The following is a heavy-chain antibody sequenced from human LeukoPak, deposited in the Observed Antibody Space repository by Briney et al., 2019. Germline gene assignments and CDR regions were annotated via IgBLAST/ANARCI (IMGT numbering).Heavy chain of an antibody. V-gene: IGHV4-39*07. CDR3: ARLGYSSSWHHSGAFDI. J-gene: IGHJ3*02. Sequence: PSETLSLTCTVSGVSISSSSYYWGWIRQPPGKGLEWIGSIYHSGNTYYNPSLKSRVTISVDTSRNEFSLKLSSVTAADTAVYYCARLGYSSSWHHSGAFDIWGQGTMVTVSS. D-gene: IGHD6-13*01. CDR1: GVSISSSSYY. CDR2: IYHSGNT.